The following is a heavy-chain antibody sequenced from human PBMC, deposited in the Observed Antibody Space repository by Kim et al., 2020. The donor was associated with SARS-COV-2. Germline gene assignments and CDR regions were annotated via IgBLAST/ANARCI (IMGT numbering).Heavy chain of an antibody. J-gene: IGHJ6*02. CDR3: ARDDMVRGVILYYYGMDV. Sequence: ASVKVSCKASGYTFTSYGISWVRQAPGQGLEWMGWISAYNGNTNYAQKLQGRVTMTTDTSTSTAYMELRSLRSDDTAVYYCARDDMVRGVILYYYGMDVWGQGTTVTVSS. CDR1: GYTFTSYG. D-gene: IGHD3-10*01. V-gene: IGHV1-18*04. CDR2: ISAYNGNT.